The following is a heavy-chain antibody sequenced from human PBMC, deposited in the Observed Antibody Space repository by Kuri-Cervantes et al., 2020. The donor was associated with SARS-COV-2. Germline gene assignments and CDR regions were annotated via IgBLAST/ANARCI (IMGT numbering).Heavy chain of an antibody. CDR2: INSSGSTI. V-gene: IGHV3-11*04. CDR1: GFTFSDYY. CDR3: ASPMYCSSSSCYLGRSHDAFDY. Sequence: GESLKISCAASGFTFSDYYMSWIRQAPGKGLEWVSYINSSGSTIHYADSVKGRFTISRDNAKNSLYLQMNSLRAEDTAVYYCASPMYCSSSSCYLGRSHDAFDYWGQGTMVTVSS. J-gene: IGHJ4*01. D-gene: IGHD2-2*01.